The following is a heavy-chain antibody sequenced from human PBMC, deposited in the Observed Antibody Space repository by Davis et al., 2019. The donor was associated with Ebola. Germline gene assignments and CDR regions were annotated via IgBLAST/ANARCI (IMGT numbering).Heavy chain of an antibody. CDR3: AGSPFPGGIDY. V-gene: IGHV4-31*03. D-gene: IGHD2/OR15-2a*01. CDR2: IYYSGST. CDR1: GGSISSGGYY. J-gene: IGHJ4*02. Sequence: MPSETLSLTCTVSGGSISSGGYYWSWIRQHPVKGLDWIGNIYYSGSTYYNPSLKSRVTISVDTSKNQFSLKLSSVTAADTAVYYCAGSPFPGGIDYWGQGTLVTVSS.